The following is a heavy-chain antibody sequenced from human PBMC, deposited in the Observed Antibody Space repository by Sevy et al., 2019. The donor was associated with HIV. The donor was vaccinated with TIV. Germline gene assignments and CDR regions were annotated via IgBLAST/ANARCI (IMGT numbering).Heavy chain of an antibody. J-gene: IGHJ4*02. Sequence: GGSLRLSCAASGFTFSSYGMHWVRQAPGKGLEWVALISGDGGNTYYVGSVRGRFTISRDNSKNTLYLQLNSLRADDTAFYYCAKTYADTTVDLYYYDSWGQGILVTVSS. CDR3: AKTYADTTVDLYYYDS. D-gene: IGHD5-18*01. CDR2: ISGDGGNT. V-gene: IGHV3-30*18. CDR1: GFTFSSYG.